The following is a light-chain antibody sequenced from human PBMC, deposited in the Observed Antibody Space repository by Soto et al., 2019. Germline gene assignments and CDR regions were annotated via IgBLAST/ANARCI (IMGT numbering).Light chain of an antibody. J-gene: IGLJ1*01. V-gene: IGLV2-14*01. Sequence: QSALTQPASVSRSPGQSITISCTGTTSDIGGYNYVSWYQQHPGKAPKLMIYDVTRRPSGVSNRFSGSKSGNTASLTISGLQAEDEAEYYCSSDISSSAPDVFGTGTKVTVL. CDR2: DVT. CDR1: TSDIGGYNY. CDR3: SSDISSSAPDV.